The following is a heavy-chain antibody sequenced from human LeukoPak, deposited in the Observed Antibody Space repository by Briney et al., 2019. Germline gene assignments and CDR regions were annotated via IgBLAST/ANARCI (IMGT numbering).Heavy chain of an antibody. V-gene: IGHV4-30-4*08. CDR1: GGSISSGDYY. J-gene: IGHJ4*02. Sequence: SETLSLTCTVSGGSISSGDYYWSWIRQPPGKGLEWIGYIYYSGSTYYNPSLKSRVTISVDTSKNQFSLKLSSVTAADTAVYYCARVSVVAFSYYFDYWGQGTLVTVSS. CDR3: ARVSVVAFSYYFDY. CDR2: IYYSGST. D-gene: IGHD2-2*01.